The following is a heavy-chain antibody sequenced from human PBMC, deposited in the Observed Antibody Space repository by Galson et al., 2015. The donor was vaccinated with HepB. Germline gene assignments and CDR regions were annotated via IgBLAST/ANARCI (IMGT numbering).Heavy chain of an antibody. CDR1: GFSVTHNY. D-gene: IGHD3-10*01. V-gene: IGHV3-53*01. CDR2: IYGDNNA. J-gene: IGHJ5*02. CDR3: ARDYGHYYKSGALPFHYFDL. Sequence: SLRLSCAVSGFSVTHNYMTWVRQAPGMGPEWVSSIYGDNNAYYGESVKGRLTVSRDESKNVLYLQMNDLRVEDTAVYYCARDYGHYYKSGALPFHYFDLWGQGILVTVSS.